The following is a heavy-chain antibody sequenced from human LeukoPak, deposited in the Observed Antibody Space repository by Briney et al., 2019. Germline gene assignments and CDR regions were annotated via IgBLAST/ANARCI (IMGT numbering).Heavy chain of an antibody. Sequence: ASVKVSCKASGYTFTGYYMHWVRQAPGQGLEWMGWINPNSGGTNYAQKFQGRVTMTRDTSISTAFMELSSLRSADTAVYYCASEYKYDSSGANAFDIWGQGTMVTVSS. J-gene: IGHJ3*02. CDR2: INPNSGGT. V-gene: IGHV1-2*02. CDR3: ASEYKYDSSGANAFDI. CDR1: GYTFTGYY. D-gene: IGHD3-22*01.